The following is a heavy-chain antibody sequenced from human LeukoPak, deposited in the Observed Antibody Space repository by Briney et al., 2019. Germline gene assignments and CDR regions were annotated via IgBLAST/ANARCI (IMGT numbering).Heavy chain of an antibody. J-gene: IGHJ4*02. D-gene: IGHD6-13*01. CDR3: ARGTAGYHSSYFDY. Sequence: GGSLRLSCAASGFTFGSPWMHWVRQAPGKGLVWVSRINSDGSATAYADSVKGRFTISRDNAENTLYLQMNSLRAEDTAVYYCARGTAGYHSSYFDYWGEGTLVTVSS. CDR2: INSDGSAT. CDR1: GFTFGSPW. V-gene: IGHV3-74*01.